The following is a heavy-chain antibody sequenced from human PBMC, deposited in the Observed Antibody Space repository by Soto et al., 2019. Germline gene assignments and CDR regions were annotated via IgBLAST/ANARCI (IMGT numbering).Heavy chain of an antibody. J-gene: IGHJ4*02. D-gene: IGHD1-7*01. V-gene: IGHV4-31*03. CDR3: ARDGLRNYVFNY. CDR1: GGSISSGGYY. CDR2: IYYSGST. Sequence: PSETLSLTCTVSGGSISSGGYYWSWIRQHPGKGLEWIGYIYYSGSTYYNPSLKSRVTISVDTSKNQFSLKLSSVTAADTAVYYCARDGLRNYVFNYWGQGTLVTVSS.